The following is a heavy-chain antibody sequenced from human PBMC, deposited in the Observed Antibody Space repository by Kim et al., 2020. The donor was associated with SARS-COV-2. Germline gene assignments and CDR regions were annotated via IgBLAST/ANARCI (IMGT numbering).Heavy chain of an antibody. CDR2: IYYSGST. J-gene: IGHJ5*02. Sequence: SETLSLTCTVSGGSISSSNYYWGWIRQPPGKGLEWIGSIYYSGSTYYNPSLKSRVTISVDTSKNQFSLKLSSVTAADTAVYYCATANLNDFWSGYSRAPWFDPWGQGTLVTVSS. D-gene: IGHD3-3*01. CDR1: GGSISSSNYY. V-gene: IGHV4-39*01. CDR3: ATANLNDFWSGYSRAPWFDP.